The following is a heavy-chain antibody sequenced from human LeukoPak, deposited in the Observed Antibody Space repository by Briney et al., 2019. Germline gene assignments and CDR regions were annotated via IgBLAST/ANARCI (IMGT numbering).Heavy chain of an antibody. V-gene: IGHV4-61*02. CDR2: IYTSGST. D-gene: IGHD6-13*01. Sequence: SETLSLTCTVSGGSISSGSYYWSWIRQPAGKGLEWIGRIYTSGSTNYNPSLKSRVTISVDTSKNQFSLKLSSVTAADTAVYYCARARIPSIAAAGTTFQNWFDPWGQGTLVTDSS. CDR3: ARARIPSIAAAGTTFQNWFDP. CDR1: GGSISSGSYY. J-gene: IGHJ5*02.